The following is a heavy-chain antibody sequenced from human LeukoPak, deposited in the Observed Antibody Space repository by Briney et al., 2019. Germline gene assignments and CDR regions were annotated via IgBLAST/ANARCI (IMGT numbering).Heavy chain of an antibody. CDR3: ARDYDSSGYSDAFDI. CDR1: GFTFDDYG. CDR2: INWNGGST. D-gene: IGHD3-22*01. Sequence: GGSLRLSCAASGFTFDDYGMSWVRRAPGQELGGVCGINWNGGSTGYADSVKGRFTISRDNAKHSLYPQMNSLGAEDTALYYCARDYDSSGYSDAFDIWGQGTMVTVSS. J-gene: IGHJ3*02. V-gene: IGHV3-20*04.